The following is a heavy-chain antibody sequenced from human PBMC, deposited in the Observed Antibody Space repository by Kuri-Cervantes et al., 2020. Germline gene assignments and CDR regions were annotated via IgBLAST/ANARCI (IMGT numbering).Heavy chain of an antibody. CDR1: GFIFRNYG. CDR2: IPSDASNK. J-gene: IGHJ5*02. Sequence: GGSLRLSCAAAGFIFRNYGMHWVRQAPGKGLEWVAFIPSDASNKYYAHSVKGRFTISRDNSKNTLYLQMNSLRAEDTAVYYCAKDRENFPPRAWFDPWGQGTLVTVSS. D-gene: IGHD2/OR15-2a*01. V-gene: IGHV3-30*02. CDR3: AKDRENFPPRAWFDP.